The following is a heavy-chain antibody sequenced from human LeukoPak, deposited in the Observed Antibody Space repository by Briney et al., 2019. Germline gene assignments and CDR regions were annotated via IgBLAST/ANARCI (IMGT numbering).Heavy chain of an antibody. J-gene: IGHJ5*02. CDR3: ARGHYYDSSGYYAAGP. Sequence: SETLSLTCTVSGGSIRSYYWSWIRQPPGKGLEWIGYIFYSGSTNYNPSLKSRVTISVDTSKNQFSLKLSSVTAADTAVYYCARGHYYDSSGYYAAGPWGQGTLVTVSS. V-gene: IGHV4-59*01. CDR1: GGSIRSYY. CDR2: IFYSGST. D-gene: IGHD3-22*01.